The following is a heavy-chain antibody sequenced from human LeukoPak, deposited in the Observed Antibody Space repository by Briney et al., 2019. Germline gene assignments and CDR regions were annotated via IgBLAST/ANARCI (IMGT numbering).Heavy chain of an antibody. CDR2: INSDGSWT. CDR1: GFTFSNFW. CDR3: VSFYETY. J-gene: IGHJ4*02. V-gene: IGHV3-74*01. Sequence: GGSLRLSCAASGFTFSNFWMHWVRQAPGKGQVWVSHINSDGSWTSYADSVKGRFTISKDNAKNTVYLQMNNLRAEDTAVYYCVSFYETYWGRGTLVTVSS. D-gene: IGHD2-2*01.